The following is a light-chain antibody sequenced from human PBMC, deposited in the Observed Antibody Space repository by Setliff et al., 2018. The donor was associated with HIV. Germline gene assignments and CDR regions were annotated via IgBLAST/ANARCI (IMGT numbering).Light chain of an antibody. CDR2: DNS. CDR1: NIGSKS. J-gene: IGLJ1*01. CDR3: QVWDSSSDHHV. Sequence: SYELTQPPSVSVAPGKTARITCGVNNIGSKSVHWYQQKPGQAPVLVVYDNSDRPSGISERFSGSNSGNTATLTISRVEAGDEADYYCQVWDSSSDHHVFGTGTKVT. V-gene: IGLV3-21*03.